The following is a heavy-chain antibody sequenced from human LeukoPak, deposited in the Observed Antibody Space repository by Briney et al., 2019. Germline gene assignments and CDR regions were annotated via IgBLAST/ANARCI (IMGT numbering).Heavy chain of an antibody. D-gene: IGHD2-8*01. CDR1: GGTFSSYA. V-gene: IGHV1-69*13. CDR3: AREVHGRYFDY. J-gene: IGHJ4*02. Sequence: GAPVKVSCKASGGTFSSYAISWVRQAPGQGLEWMGGIIPIFGTANYAQKFQGRVTITADESTSTAYMELISLRSEDTAVYYCAREVHGRYFDYWGQGTLVTVSS. CDR2: IIPIFGTA.